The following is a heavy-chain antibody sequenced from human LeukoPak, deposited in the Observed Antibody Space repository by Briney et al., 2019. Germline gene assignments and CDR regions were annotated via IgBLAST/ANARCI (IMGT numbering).Heavy chain of an antibody. J-gene: IGHJ4*02. CDR3: ACPSRDGYNCLVY. Sequence: PSETLSLTCAVYGGSFSGYYWSWIRQPPGKGLEWIGEINHSGSTNYNPSLKSRVTISVDTSKNQFSLKLSSVTAADTAVYYCACPSRDGYNCLVYWGQGTLVTVSS. CDR1: GGSFSGYY. CDR2: INHSGST. V-gene: IGHV4-34*01. D-gene: IGHD5-24*01.